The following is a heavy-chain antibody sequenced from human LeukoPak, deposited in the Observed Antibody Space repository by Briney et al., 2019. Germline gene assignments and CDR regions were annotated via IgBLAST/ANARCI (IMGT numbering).Heavy chain of an antibody. D-gene: IGHD3-22*01. Sequence: PGGSLRLSCAASGFTFSDYYMSWIRQAPGKGLEWVSYISSSGSTIYYADSVKGRFTISRDNAKNSLYLQMNSLRAEDTAVYYCARGTLGVYYDSSGLSNWFYPWGQGNLVTVSS. CDR3: ARGTLGVYYDSSGLSNWFYP. J-gene: IGHJ5*02. CDR2: ISSSGSTI. CDR1: GFTFSDYY. V-gene: IGHV3-11*01.